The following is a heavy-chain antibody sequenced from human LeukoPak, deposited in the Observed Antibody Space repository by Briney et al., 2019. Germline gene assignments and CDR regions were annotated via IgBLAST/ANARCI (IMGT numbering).Heavy chain of an antibody. CDR2: TYYSGST. CDR1: GGSISSGGYY. J-gene: IGHJ3*02. CDR3: ARWTGMVRGLFDI. Sequence: SETLSLTCTVSGGSISSGGYYWSWIRQHPGKGLEWIGYTYYSGSTYYNPSLKSRVTISVDTSKNQFSLKLSSVTAADTAVYYCARWTGMVRGLFDIWGQGTMVTVSS. D-gene: IGHD3-10*01. V-gene: IGHV4-31*03.